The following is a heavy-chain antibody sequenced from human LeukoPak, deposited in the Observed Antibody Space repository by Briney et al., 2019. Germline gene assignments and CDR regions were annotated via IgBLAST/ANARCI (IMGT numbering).Heavy chain of an antibody. CDR1: GYSISSSYY. D-gene: IGHD6-19*01. CDR2: MYYSGST. Sequence: SETLSLTCTVSGYSISSSYYWGWIRQPPGKGLEWIGSMYYSGSTYYNSSLKSRVTISVDTSKKQYSLKVNSVTAADTAMYYCARAKRQWLVGATIRGDNPPYYFDYWGQGTLVTVSS. J-gene: IGHJ4*02. CDR3: ARAKRQWLVGATIRGDNPPYYFDY. V-gene: IGHV4-38-2*02.